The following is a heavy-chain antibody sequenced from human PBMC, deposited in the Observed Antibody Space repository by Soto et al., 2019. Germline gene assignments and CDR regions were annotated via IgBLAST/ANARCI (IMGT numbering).Heavy chain of an antibody. CDR2: IWHDGSNE. Sequence: QEQVVESGGGVVQPGTSLRLSCAASGFTISDYGMHWVRQGPGKGLEWVALIWHDGSNEYYADSVKGRFTISRDNSKNMLYLQMNSLRAEDTAVYFCARDDYYVSGAYEFYYYGMDLWGQGTTVTVSS. CDR1: GFTISDYG. D-gene: IGHD3-10*01. J-gene: IGHJ6*02. CDR3: ARDDYYVSGAYEFYYYGMDL. V-gene: IGHV3-33*01.